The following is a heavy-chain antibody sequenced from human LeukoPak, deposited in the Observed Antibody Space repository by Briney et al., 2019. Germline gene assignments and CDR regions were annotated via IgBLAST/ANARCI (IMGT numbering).Heavy chain of an antibody. CDR2: IDWDDDK. Sequence: SGPTLVNPTQTLTLTCTFSVFSLSTSGMCVSWIRQPPGKALEWLALIDWDDDKYYSTSLKTRLTISKDTSKNQVVLTMTNMDPVDTATYYCARIPGCYSSSWYYFDYWGQGTLVTVSS. J-gene: IGHJ4*02. CDR3: ARIPGCYSSSWYYFDY. CDR1: VFSLSTSGMC. D-gene: IGHD6-13*01. V-gene: IGHV2-70*01.